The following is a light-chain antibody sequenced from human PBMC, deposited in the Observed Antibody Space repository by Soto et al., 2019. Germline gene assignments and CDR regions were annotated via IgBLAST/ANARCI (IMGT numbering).Light chain of an antibody. CDR3: QQAASFPIT. Sequence: DIQMTQSPSALSASVGYRVTITCRASQGVSTWLAWYQQKPGKAPNLLIYTASSLQSGVPSRFSGSGSGTDFTLTINGLQPEDFATYYCQQAASFPITFGQGTRLEIK. V-gene: IGKV1-12*01. CDR1: QGVSTW. CDR2: TAS. J-gene: IGKJ5*01.